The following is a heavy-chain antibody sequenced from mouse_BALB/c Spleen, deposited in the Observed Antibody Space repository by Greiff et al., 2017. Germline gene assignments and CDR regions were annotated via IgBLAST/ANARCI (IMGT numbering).Heavy chain of an antibody. Sequence: EVKVEESGPGLVKPSQSLSLTCTVTGYSITSDYAWNWIRQFPGNKLEWMGYISYSGSTSYNPSLKSRISITRDTSKNQFFLQLNSVTTEDTATYYCARSGYYGSSYVGFDYWGQGTTLTVSS. CDR2: ISYSGST. D-gene: IGHD1-1*01. CDR1: GYSITSDYA. V-gene: IGHV3-2*02. CDR3: ARSGYYGSSYVGFDY. J-gene: IGHJ2*01.